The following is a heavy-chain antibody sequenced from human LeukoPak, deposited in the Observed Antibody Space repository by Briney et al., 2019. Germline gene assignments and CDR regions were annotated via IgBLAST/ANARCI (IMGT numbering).Heavy chain of an antibody. CDR2: IYSGGST. Sequence: GGSLRLSCAASGFTVSSNHMSWVRQAPGKGLEWVSVIYSGGSTYYADSVKGRFTISRDNSKNTLYLQMNSLRAEDTAVYYCARVLIDYGDYENSFDIWGQGTMVAVSS. V-gene: IGHV3-53*01. CDR3: ARVLIDYGDYENSFDI. J-gene: IGHJ3*02. CDR1: GFTVSSNH. D-gene: IGHD4-17*01.